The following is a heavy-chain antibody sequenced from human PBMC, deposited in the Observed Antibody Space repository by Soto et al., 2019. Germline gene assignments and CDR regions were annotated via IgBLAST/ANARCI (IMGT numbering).Heavy chain of an antibody. CDR1: GFTFSNDW. D-gene: IGHD2-2*01. CDR2: INMDGSST. CDR3: ARDRENFVVVQAATPSFYYSYYYMAV. Sequence: GGSLRLSCAASGFTFSNDWMHWVRQAAGKGLVWVSRINMDGSSTNYADSVEGRFTISRDNAKNTVYLQINTLRAEDTAVYYCARDRENFVVVQAATPSFYYSYYYMAVWGKGPPATVPS. V-gene: IGHV3-74*01. J-gene: IGHJ6*03.